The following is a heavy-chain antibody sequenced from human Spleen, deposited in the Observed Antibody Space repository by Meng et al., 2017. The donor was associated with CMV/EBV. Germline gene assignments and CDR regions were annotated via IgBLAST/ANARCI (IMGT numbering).Heavy chain of an antibody. J-gene: IGHJ4*02. CDR1: GFTVSGYY. CDR2: ISSGGFT. Sequence: SFAASGFTVSGYYMSWVRQAPGKGLEFVAVISSGGFTYYADSVKGRFTISRDNSKNTLYLQMNSLRAEETALYYCARGPSGSFGGVDYWGPGTLVTVSS. CDR3: ARGPSGSFGGVDY. V-gene: IGHV3-53*01. D-gene: IGHD1-26*01.